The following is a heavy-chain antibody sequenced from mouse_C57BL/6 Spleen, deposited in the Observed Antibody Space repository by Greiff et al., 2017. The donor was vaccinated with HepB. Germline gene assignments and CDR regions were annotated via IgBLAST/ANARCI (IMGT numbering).Heavy chain of an antibody. CDR1: GYTFTDYN. D-gene: IGHD1-1*01. V-gene: IGHV1-18*01. Sequence: EVKLQESGPELVKPGASVKIPCKASGYTFTDYNMDWVKQSHGKSLEWIGDINPNNGGTIYNQKFKGKATLTVDKSSSTAYMELRSLTSEDTAVYYCARGVYYYGSSYPWYFDVWGTGTTVTVSS. CDR3: ARGVYYYGSSYPWYFDV. CDR2: INPNNGGT. J-gene: IGHJ1*03.